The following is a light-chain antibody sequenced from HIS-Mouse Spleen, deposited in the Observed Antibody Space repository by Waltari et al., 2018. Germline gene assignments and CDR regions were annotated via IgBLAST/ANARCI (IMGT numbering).Light chain of an antibody. Sequence: SYELTQPPSVSVSPGQTARITRSADALPKKSAYWYQQKSGQAPVLVIYEDSKRPSGIPERFSGSSSGTMATLTISGAQVEDEADYYCYSTDSSGNHRVFGGGTKLTVL. CDR3: YSTDSSGNHRV. CDR2: EDS. CDR1: ALPKKS. V-gene: IGLV3-10*01. J-gene: IGLJ2*01.